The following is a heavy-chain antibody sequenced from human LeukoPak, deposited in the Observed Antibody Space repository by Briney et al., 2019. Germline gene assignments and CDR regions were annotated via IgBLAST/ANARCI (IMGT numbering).Heavy chain of an antibody. V-gene: IGHV4-39*07. D-gene: IGHD3-22*01. CDR3: ARHPRRGVIVVAGTLFDI. Sequence: PSETLSLTCTVSGGSISSSSYYWGWIRQPPGKGLEWIGSIYYSGSTYYNPSLKSRVTISVDTSKNQFSLKLSSVTAADTAVYYCARHPRRGVIVVAGTLFDIWGQGTMVTVSS. CDR1: GGSISSSSYY. CDR2: IYYSGST. J-gene: IGHJ3*02.